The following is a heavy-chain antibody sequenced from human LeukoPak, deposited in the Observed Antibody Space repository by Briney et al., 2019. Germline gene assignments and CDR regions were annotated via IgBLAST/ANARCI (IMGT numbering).Heavy chain of an antibody. CDR1: GYTFTSYG. D-gene: IGHD5-12*01. J-gene: IGHJ4*02. CDR3: ARVRATILWGSYDY. CDR2: ISAYNGNT. Sequence: ASVKVSCKASGYTFTSYGISWVRQAPGQGLEWMGWISAYNGNTNYAQKLQDRVTMTTDTSTSTAYMELRSLRSDDTAVYYCARVRATILWGSYDYWGQGTLVTVSS. V-gene: IGHV1-18*01.